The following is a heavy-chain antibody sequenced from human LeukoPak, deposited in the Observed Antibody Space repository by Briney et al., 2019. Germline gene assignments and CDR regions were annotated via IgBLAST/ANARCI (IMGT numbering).Heavy chain of an antibody. CDR2: IYSSGNN. D-gene: IGHD5-12*01. CDR3: AREPTSGREPTSGRPLDY. V-gene: IGHV4-4*07. CDR1: GGSISGYF. J-gene: IGHJ4*02. Sequence: SETLSLTCTVSGGSISGYFWSWIRQPAGKGLEWIGCIYSSGNNNYNPSLKSRVTMSLDTSKNHLSLNLSSVTAADTAVYYCAREPTSGREPTSGRPLDYWGQGTLVTVSS.